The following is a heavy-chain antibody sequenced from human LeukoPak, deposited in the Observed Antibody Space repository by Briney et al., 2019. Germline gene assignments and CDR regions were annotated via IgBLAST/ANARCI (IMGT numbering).Heavy chain of an antibody. D-gene: IGHD2-15*01. CDR2: IKSKTDGGTT. V-gene: IGHV3-15*01. CDR3: TTSDIVVVVAAFDY. J-gene: IGHJ4*02. Sequence: GGSLRLSCAASGFTFSNARMSWVRQAPGKGLEWVGRIKSKTDGGTTDYAAPVKGRFTISRDDSKNTLYLQMNSLKTEDTAVYYCTTSDIVVVVAAFDYWGQGTLVTVSS. CDR1: GFTFSNAR.